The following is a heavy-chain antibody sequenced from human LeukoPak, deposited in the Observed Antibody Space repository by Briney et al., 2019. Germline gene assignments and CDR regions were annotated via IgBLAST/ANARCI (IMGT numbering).Heavy chain of an antibody. J-gene: IGHJ4*02. V-gene: IGHV1-18*04. D-gene: IGHD6-19*01. CDR1: GYTFTSRG. Sequence: GASVQGSCKASGYTFTSRGFSWVRQAPGQGRDWMGLINADNGNANYAQKFQGRVTMTTDTSTTTAYMALRSLRSDDAAVYYCARDEISGGWYNHWGQGTLVTVSS. CDR3: ARDEISGGWYNH. CDR2: INADNGNA.